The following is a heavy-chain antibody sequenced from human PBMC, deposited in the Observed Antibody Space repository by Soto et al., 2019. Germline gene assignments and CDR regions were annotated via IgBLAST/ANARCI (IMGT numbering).Heavy chain of an antibody. CDR1: GGSINSYY. J-gene: IGHJ5*01. D-gene: IGHD1-26*01. V-gene: IGHV4-59*01. CDR3: ARDWGGSPDS. Sequence: PSETLSLTWTVAGGSINSYYWSWIRRPPGKGLEWIGYIYHSGSTNYNPSLRGRVTISVDTSMSQFSLRLTSVTAADTAVYFCARDWGGSPDSWGPGTLVTV. CDR2: IYHSGST.